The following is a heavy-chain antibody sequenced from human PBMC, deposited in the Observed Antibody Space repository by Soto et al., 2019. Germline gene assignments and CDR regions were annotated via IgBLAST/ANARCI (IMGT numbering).Heavy chain of an antibody. D-gene: IGHD2-21*01. Sequence: GGSLRLSCAASGFTFDDYAMHWVRQVPGKGLEWVSGISWNGRSKAYAGSVEGRFTISRDSASNSLYLQMDSLRAEDTALYYCEKDGVSLAYFYYMEVRGKGTTVTVSS. CDR1: GFTFDDYA. V-gene: IGHV3-9*01. J-gene: IGHJ6*03. CDR2: ISWNGRSK. CDR3: EKDGVSLAYFYYMEV.